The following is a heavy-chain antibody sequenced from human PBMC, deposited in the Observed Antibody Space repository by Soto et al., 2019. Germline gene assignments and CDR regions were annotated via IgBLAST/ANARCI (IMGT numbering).Heavy chain of an antibody. CDR3: GKDSEIEYSRSSRGGGMDV. V-gene: IGHV3-23*01. D-gene: IGHD6-6*01. CDR1: GFTFSSYA. J-gene: IGHJ6*02. Sequence: GGSLRLSCAASGFTFSSYAMSWVRQAPGKGLEWVSAISGSGGSTYYAGSVKGRFTISRDNSKNTLYLQMNSLRAEDTAVYYCGKDSEIEYSRSSRGGGMDVWGQGTTVTVSS. CDR2: ISGSGGST.